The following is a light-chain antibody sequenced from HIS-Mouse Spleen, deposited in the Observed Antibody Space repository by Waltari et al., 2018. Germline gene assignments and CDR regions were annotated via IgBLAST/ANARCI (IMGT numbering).Light chain of an antibody. CDR2: EGS. V-gene: IGLV2-23*01. J-gene: IGLJ3*02. CDR3: CSYAGSSWV. Sequence: QSALTQPASVSWSPGQSITISCTGTSSDVGSYNLVSWYQQHQGKAPKLMIYEGSKRPSGVSNRFSGSKSGNTASLTISGLQAEDEADYYCCSYAGSSWVFGGGTKLTVL. CDR1: SSDVGSYNL.